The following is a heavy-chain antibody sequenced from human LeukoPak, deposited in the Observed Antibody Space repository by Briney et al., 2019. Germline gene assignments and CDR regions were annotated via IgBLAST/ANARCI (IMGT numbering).Heavy chain of an antibody. CDR1: GGAIRSHY. D-gene: IGHD1/OR15-1a*01. CDR2: IYSSGYT. V-gene: IGHV4-4*07. Sequence: SSETLSLTCTVSGGAIRSHYWNWIRQLAGKGLEWIGRIYSSGYTNDNPSLKSRITMSVDMSKNQFSLRLNSVTAADTAVYYCARGEHSVDSWGQGMLVAVSS. CDR3: ARGEHSVDS. J-gene: IGHJ4*02.